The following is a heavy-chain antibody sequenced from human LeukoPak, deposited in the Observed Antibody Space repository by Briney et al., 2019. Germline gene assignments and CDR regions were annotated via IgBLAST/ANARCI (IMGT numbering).Heavy chain of an antibody. V-gene: IGHV3-72*01. CDR1: GFTFSDHY. D-gene: IGHD6-25*01. CDR2: IRNKANSYTT. J-gene: IGHJ4*02. CDR3: ARVRSDYYFDY. Sequence: GGSLRLSCAASGFTFSDHYMDWVRQAPGKGLEWVGRIRNKANSYTTEYAASVKGRFIISRDDSKYSLYLQMNSLKTEDTAVYYCARVRSDYYFDYWGQGTLVTVSS.